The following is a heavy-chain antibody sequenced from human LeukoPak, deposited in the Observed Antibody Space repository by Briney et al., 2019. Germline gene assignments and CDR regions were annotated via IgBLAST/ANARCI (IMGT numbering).Heavy chain of an antibody. D-gene: IGHD3-22*01. CDR1: GFTVSSNY. Sequence: GGSLRLSCAASGFTVSSNYMSWVRQAPGKGLEWVSVIYSGGSTYYADSVKGRFTISRDNSKNTLYLQMNSLRAEDTAVYYCARDHPRGSGSYWGQGTLVTASS. J-gene: IGHJ4*02. CDR2: IYSGGST. CDR3: ARDHPRGSGSY. V-gene: IGHV3-53*01.